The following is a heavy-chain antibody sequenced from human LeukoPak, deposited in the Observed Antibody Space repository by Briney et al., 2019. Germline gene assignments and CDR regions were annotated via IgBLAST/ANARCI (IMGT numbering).Heavy chain of an antibody. J-gene: IGHJ6*02. D-gene: IGHD1-26*01. V-gene: IGHV4-59*01. CDR1: GGSISNYY. Sequence: SETLSLTCTVSGGSISNYYWSWIRQPPGKGLEWIGYIYYSGSTNYNPSLKSRVTISVDTSKNQFSLKLSSVTAADTAVYYCARDYHSGSLGYYYYGMDVWGLGTTVTVSS. CDR3: ARDYHSGSLGYYYYGMDV. CDR2: IYYSGST.